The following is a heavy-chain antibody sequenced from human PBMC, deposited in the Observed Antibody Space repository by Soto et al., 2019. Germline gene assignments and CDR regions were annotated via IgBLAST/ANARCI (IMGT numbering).Heavy chain of an antibody. CDR1: GTSISSYY. V-gene: IGHV4-59*01. J-gene: IGHJ5*02. Sequence: SETLSLTCTVSGTSISSYYWSWIRQPPGKGLEWIANIHYSGTTNYNPSLASRVTLSVDTSKNQFSLKMTSVTAADRAMYFCARDRSTYGGGGTGEVKENWFDPWGPGTLVTAPQ. CDR2: IHYSGTT. CDR3: ARDRSTYGGGGTGEVKENWFDP. D-gene: IGHD2-8*01.